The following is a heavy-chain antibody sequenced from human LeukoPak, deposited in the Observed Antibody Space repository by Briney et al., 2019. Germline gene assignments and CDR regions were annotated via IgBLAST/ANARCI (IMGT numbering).Heavy chain of an antibody. CDR2: IIPIFGTA. D-gene: IGHD4-11*01. Sequence: GASVKVSCKASGGTFSSYAISWVRQAPGQGLEWMGGIIPIFGTANCAQKFQGRVTITADESTSTASMELSSLRSEDTAVYYCARYYSDYYYMDVWGKGTTVTVSS. V-gene: IGHV1-69*13. CDR1: GGTFSSYA. CDR3: ARYYSDYYYMDV. J-gene: IGHJ6*03.